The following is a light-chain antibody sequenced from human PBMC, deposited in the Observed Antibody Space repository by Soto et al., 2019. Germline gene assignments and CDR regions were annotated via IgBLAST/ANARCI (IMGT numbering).Light chain of an antibody. Sequence: EIVMTQSPATLSVSPGERATLSFGASQSVSSNLAWYQQKPGQAPKLLIYGASTRATGIPARFSASGSGTDFTLTISRLEPEDFAVYYCQQYGSSPPITFGQGTRLEIK. CDR2: GAS. J-gene: IGKJ5*01. CDR3: QQYGSSPPIT. V-gene: IGKV3-15*01. CDR1: QSVSSN.